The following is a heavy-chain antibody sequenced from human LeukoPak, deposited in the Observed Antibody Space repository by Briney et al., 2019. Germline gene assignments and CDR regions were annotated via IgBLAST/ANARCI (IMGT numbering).Heavy chain of an antibody. D-gene: IGHD4-17*01. J-gene: IGHJ4*02. CDR3: ARVRHRDYGDYGPGDIYFDY. V-gene: IGHV3-48*04. CDR2: ISSSGSTI. CDR1: GFTFSSYA. Sequence: PGGSLRLSCAASGFTFSSYAMHWVRQAPGKGLEWVSYISSSGSTIYYADSVKGRFTISRDNAKNSLYLQMNSLRAEDTAVYYCARVRHRDYGDYGPGDIYFDYWGQGTLVTVSS.